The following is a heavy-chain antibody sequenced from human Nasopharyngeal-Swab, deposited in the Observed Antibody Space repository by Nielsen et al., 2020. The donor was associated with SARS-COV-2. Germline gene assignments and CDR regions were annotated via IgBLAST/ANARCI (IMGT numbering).Heavy chain of an antibody. J-gene: IGHJ6*02. CDR1: GYTFTSYY. CDR2: INPSGGST. Sequence: ASVKVSCKASGYTFTSYYMHWVRQAPGQGLEWMGIINPSGGSTSYAQKFQGRVTMTRDTSTSTVYMELSSLRSEDTAVYYCARSKGWLTTYYYYYYGMDVWGQGTTVTVSS. D-gene: IGHD5-24*01. V-gene: IGHV1-46*01. CDR3: ARSKGWLTTYYYYYYGMDV.